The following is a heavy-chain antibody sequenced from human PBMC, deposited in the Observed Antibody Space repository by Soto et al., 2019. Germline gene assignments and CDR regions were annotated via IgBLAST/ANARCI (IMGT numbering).Heavy chain of an antibody. CDR3: AREGGIAARHYYGMDV. V-gene: IGHV3-72*01. J-gene: IGHJ6*02. D-gene: IGHD6-6*01. CDR2: TRKKAENYST. CDR1: GGSISSSDW. Sequence: LSLTCTVSGGSISSSDWWSWVRQAPGKGLEWVGRTRKKAENYSTEYAASVEGRFTISRDDSKNSLYLQMNSLKTDDTAVYYCAREGGIAARHYYGMDVWVQGTTVTVSS.